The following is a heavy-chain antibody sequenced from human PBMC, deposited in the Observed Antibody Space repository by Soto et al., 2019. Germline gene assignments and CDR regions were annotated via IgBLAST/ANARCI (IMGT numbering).Heavy chain of an antibody. CDR1: GGSISSYY. D-gene: IGHD6-13*01. V-gene: IGHV4-59*01. CDR2: IYYSGST. CDR3: ARDKAAGHFDY. J-gene: IGHJ4*02. Sequence: SETLSLTCTVSGGSISSYYWSWIRQPPGKGLEWIGYIYYSGSTNYNPSLKSRVTISVDTSKNQFSLKLSSVTAADTAVYYCARDKAAGHFDYWGQGXLVTVYS.